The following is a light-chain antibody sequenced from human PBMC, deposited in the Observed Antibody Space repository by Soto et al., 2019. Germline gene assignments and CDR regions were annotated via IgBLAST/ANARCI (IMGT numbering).Light chain of an antibody. CDR1: QSVSSD. CDR3: LQYHNLWA. Sequence: EIVMTQSPATLSVSPGDRVTLSCRASQSVSSDLAWYQQRPGQAPRLLIYGASTRATGIPARFSGTGSGTEFTLTISSLQPEDFTVYSCLQYHNLWAFGQGTKVEI. J-gene: IGKJ1*01. V-gene: IGKV3-15*01. CDR2: GAS.